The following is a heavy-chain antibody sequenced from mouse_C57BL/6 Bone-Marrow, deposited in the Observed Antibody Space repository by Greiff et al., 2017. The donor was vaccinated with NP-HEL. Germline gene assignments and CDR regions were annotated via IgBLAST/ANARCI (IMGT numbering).Heavy chain of an antibody. CDR2: ISNLAYSI. CDR3: ARHLFDGYYDAMDY. J-gene: IGHJ4*01. D-gene: IGHD2-3*01. Sequence: EVKVVESGGGLVQPGGSLKLSCAASGFTFSDYGMAWVRQAPRKGPEWVAFISNLAYSIYYADTVTGRFTISRENAKNTLYLEMSSLRSEDTAMYYCARHLFDGYYDAMDYWGQGTSVTVSS. CDR1: GFTFSDYG. V-gene: IGHV5-15*01.